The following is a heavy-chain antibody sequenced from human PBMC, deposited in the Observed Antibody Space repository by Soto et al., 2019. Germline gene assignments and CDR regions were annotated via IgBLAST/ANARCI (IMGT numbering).Heavy chain of an antibody. V-gene: IGHV3-72*01. CDR2: IRNKANSYST. J-gene: IGHJ3*02. CDR3: ARVRSSTWGLDASDI. D-gene: IGHD6-13*01. CDR1: GFTFSDHY. Sequence: GGSLRLSCAASGFTFSDHYMDWVRQAPGKGLEWVGRIRNKANSYSTEYAASVKGRFIISGDDSKNSRYLQMNSLKTEDTAVYYCARVRSSTWGLDASDIWGQGTVVTVSS.